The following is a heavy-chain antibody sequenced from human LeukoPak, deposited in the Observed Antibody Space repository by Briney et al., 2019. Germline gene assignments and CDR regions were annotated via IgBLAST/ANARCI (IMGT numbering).Heavy chain of an antibody. CDR2: INHSGST. CDR3: ARGFSSSWYYFDI. D-gene: IGHD6-13*01. CDR1: GGSFSGYY. V-gene: IGHV4-34*01. Sequence: PSETLSLTCAVYGGSFSGYYWSWIRQPPGKGLEWIGEINHSGSTNYNPSLKSRVTISVDTAKNQFSLKLTSVTAADTAMYYCARGFSSSWYYFDIWGQGTMVTVSS. J-gene: IGHJ3*02.